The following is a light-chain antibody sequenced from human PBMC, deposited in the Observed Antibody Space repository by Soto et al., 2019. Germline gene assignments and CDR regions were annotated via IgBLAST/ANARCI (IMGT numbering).Light chain of an antibody. Sequence: DIQMTQSPSSLSASVGDRDTITCRASQSISSYLNWYQQKPGKAPKLLIYAASSLQSGVPSRFSGSGSGTDFTLTISSLQPEDFATYYCQQSYSTLGITFGQGTRLEIK. CDR1: QSISSY. V-gene: IGKV1-39*01. J-gene: IGKJ5*01. CDR3: QQSYSTLGIT. CDR2: AAS.